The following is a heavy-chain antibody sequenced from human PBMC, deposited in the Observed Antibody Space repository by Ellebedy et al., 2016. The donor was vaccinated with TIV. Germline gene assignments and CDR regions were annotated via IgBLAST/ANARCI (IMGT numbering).Heavy chain of an antibody. V-gene: IGHV1-2*02. CDR2: INPNSGGT. CDR3: AAVAGTDGY. J-gene: IGHJ4*02. D-gene: IGHD6-19*01. Sequence: ASVKVSCKASGGTFSSYAISWVRQAPGQGLEWMGWINPNSGGTNYAQKFQGRVTMTRDTSISTAYMELSSLRSEDTAVYYCAAVAGTDGYWGQGTLVTVSS. CDR1: GGTFSSYA.